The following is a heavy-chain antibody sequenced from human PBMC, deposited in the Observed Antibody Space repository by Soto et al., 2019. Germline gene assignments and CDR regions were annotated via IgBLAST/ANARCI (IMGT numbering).Heavy chain of an antibody. D-gene: IGHD1-7*01. CDR1: GGTFSSYA. CDR2: IIPIFGTA. CDR3: ARALKELRLNNYYYYGMDV. J-gene: IGHJ6*02. Sequence: QVQLVQSGAEVKKPGSSVKVSCKASGGTFSSYAISWVRQAPGQGLEWMGGIIPIFGTANYAQKFQGRVTITADESTSTAYMELSSPRSEDTAVYYCARALKELRLNNYYYYGMDVWGQGTTVTVSS. V-gene: IGHV1-69*12.